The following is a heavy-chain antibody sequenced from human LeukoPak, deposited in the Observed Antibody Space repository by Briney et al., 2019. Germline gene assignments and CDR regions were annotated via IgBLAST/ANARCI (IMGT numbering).Heavy chain of an antibody. D-gene: IGHD1-7*01. CDR2: ITTYNGNT. V-gene: IGHV1-18*01. J-gene: IGHJ4*02. CDR3: ARGVDWNSPGATDY. Sequence: ASVKVSCKASGYTFTNYGVTWVRQAPGQGLEWMGWITTYNGNTIYAPEFRGRVTMTTDTSTTTAYMELRSLGSDDTAVYYCARGVDWNSPGATDYWGQGTLVTVSS. CDR1: GYTFTNYG.